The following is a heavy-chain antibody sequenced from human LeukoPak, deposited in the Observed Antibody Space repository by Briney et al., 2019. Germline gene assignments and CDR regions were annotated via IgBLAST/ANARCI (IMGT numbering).Heavy chain of an antibody. D-gene: IGHD2-8*02. CDR1: GGSISSSSYY. J-gene: IGHJ4*02. CDR2: IYYSGST. CDR3: ARHSLSWYYFDY. Sequence: SETLSLTCTVSGGSISSSSYYWGWIRQPPGKGLEWIGSIYYSGSTYYNPSLKSRVTISVDTSKNQFSLKLSSVTAADTAVYYCARHSLSWYYFDYWGQGTLVTVSS. V-gene: IGHV4-39*01.